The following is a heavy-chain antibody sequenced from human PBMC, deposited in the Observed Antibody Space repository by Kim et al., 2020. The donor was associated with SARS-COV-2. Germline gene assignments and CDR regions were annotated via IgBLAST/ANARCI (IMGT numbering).Heavy chain of an antibody. D-gene: IGHD5-12*01. CDR3: VRGGGYSYGSKEGWHLDY. Sequence: VKSRFTIARDNSKNTVFLQMNRLRDEDTAVYYCVRGGGYSYGSKEGWHLDYWGQGTLVTVSS. J-gene: IGHJ4*02. V-gene: IGHV3-30*07.